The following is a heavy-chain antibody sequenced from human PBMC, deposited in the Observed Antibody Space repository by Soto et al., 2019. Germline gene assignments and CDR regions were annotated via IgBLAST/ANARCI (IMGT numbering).Heavy chain of an antibody. D-gene: IGHD2-2*02. Sequence: YGPTLVNPPHTLTLTCTFSGFSLRDNGVSVGWIRQPPGKALEWLALLHWDGDEHYCPSLKTRLTISKGTSKNQVVLTMTDMDTVDTAKYYCEHSSRDPYTYYGMDVWGQGTTVNVSS. CDR2: LHWDGDE. V-gene: IGHV2-5*02. CDR1: GFSLRDNGVS. CDR3: EHSSRDPYTYYGMDV. J-gene: IGHJ6*02.